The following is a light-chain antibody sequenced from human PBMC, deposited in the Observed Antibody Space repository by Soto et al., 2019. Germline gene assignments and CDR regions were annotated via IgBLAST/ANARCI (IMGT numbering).Light chain of an antibody. CDR1: QSVSSSY. V-gene: IGKV3-20*01. CDR3: QQYGSSPWT. CDR2: GAS. J-gene: IGKJ1*01. Sequence: EIVFTQSPGTLSLSPGERATLSCRASQSVSSSYLGWYQQKPGQAPRLLIYGASSRATGIPGRFSGSGSGTDFTLTISRLEPEDFAVYYCQQYGSSPWTFGQGTKVDIK.